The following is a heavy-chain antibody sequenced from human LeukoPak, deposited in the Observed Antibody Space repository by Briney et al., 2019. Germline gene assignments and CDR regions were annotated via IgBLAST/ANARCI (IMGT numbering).Heavy chain of an antibody. CDR3: AKDIKYCSSTSCYTGDAFDI. CDR1: GFTFDDYA. V-gene: IGHV3-43D*03. Sequence: GGSLRLSCAASGFTFDDYAMHWVRQAPGKGLEWVSLISWDGGSTYYADYVKGRFTISRDNSKNSLYLQMNSLRAEDTALYYCAKDIKYCSSTSCYTGDAFDIWGQGTMVTVSS. J-gene: IGHJ3*02. D-gene: IGHD2-2*02. CDR2: ISWDGGST.